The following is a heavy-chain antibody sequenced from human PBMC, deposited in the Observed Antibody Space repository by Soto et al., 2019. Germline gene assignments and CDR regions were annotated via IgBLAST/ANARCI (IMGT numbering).Heavy chain of an antibody. CDR2: INHSGST. J-gene: IGHJ6*02. V-gene: IGHV4-34*01. Sequence: PSETLSLTCAVYGGSFSGYYWSWIRQPPGKGLEWIGEINHSGSTNYNPSLKSRVTISVDTSKNQFSLKLSSVTAADTAVYYCARAWIQLWYYYGMDVWGQGNTVTVSS. CDR3: ARAWIQLWYYYGMDV. D-gene: IGHD5-18*01. CDR1: GGSFSGYY.